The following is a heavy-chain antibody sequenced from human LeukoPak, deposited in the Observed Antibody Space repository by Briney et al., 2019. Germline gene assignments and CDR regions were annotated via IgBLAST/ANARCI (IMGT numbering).Heavy chain of an antibody. CDR1: GYTFTGYY. D-gene: IGHD6-19*01. CDR2: INPNSGGT. Sequence: ASVKVSCKASGYTFTGYYMHWVRQAPGQGLEWMGWINPNSGGTDYAQKFQGRVTMTRDTSISTAYMELSRLRSDDTAVYYCARGPRXSGXSXXXXFDIWGQGTMVTVS. CDR3: ARGPRXSGXSXXXXFDI. V-gene: IGHV1-2*02. J-gene: IGHJ3*02.